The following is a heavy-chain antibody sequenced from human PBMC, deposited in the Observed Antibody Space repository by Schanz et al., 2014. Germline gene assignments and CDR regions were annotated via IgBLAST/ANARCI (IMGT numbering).Heavy chain of an antibody. CDR1: GFTVSSNY. CDR3: ASLYDREYFDY. Sequence: ELQLVESGGGLVQPGGSLRLSCAASGFTVSSNYMSWVRQAPGKGLEWVSVIYGGGITYYADSVKGRFTISRDSSRNTLYLQMNSLRAEDTAVYYCASLYDREYFDYWGQGTLVTVSS. D-gene: IGHD2-8*01. CDR2: IYGGGIT. V-gene: IGHV3-66*01. J-gene: IGHJ4*02.